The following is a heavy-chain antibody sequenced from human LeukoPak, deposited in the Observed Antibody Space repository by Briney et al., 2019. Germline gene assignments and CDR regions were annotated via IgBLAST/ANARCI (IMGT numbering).Heavy chain of an antibody. Sequence: GASVKVSCKASGYTFTDYYLQWVRQAPGQGLEWMGWINPNSGGTEYAQTFQGRVTMTRDMSISTAYMELSRLRSDDTAVYYCARDHCSANSCCEDYYNGVDVWGQGTTVTVSS. CDR2: INPNSGGT. J-gene: IGHJ6*02. CDR1: GYTFTDYY. CDR3: ARDHCSANSCCEDYYNGVDV. D-gene: IGHD2-15*01. V-gene: IGHV1-2*02.